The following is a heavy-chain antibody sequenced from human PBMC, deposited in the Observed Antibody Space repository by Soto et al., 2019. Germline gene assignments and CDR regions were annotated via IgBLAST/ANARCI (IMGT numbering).Heavy chain of an antibody. D-gene: IGHD1-7*01. J-gene: IGHJ4*02. CDR3: AKAHNWNYVGFEPDY. Sequence: GGSLRLSCAASGFTFSSYAMSWVRQAPGKGLEWVSAIRGSGGSTYYADSVKGRFTISRDNSKNTLYLQMNSLRAEDTAVYYCAKAHNWNYVGFEPDYWGQGTLVTVSS. CDR1: GFTFSSYA. V-gene: IGHV3-23*01. CDR2: IRGSGGST.